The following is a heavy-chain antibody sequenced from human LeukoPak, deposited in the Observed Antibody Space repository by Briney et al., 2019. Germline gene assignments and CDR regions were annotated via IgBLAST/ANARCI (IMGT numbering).Heavy chain of an antibody. CDR1: GYTFTNYD. J-gene: IGHJ4*02. Sequence: ASVTVSCKASGYTFTNYDINWVRQATGQGLEWMGWMNPNSGDTGYAQKFQGRVTMTRDTSKSTAYMELSSLASEDTAVYYCARVSRVVAAAPTLDYWGQGTLVTVSS. V-gene: IGHV1-8*01. D-gene: IGHD2-2*01. CDR3: ARVSRVVAAAPTLDY. CDR2: MNPNSGDT.